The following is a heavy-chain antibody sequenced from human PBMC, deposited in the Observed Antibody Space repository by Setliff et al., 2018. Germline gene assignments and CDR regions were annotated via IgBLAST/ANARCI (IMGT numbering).Heavy chain of an antibody. V-gene: IGHV1-18*01. CDR3: VRGQGPRTVVAIPFDH. CDR2: ISVYNGYI. J-gene: IGHJ4*02. CDR1: GYTFTSSG. D-gene: IGHD3-22*01. Sequence: GASVKVSCKASGYTFTSSGISWVRQAPGQGLEWMGWISVYNGYIVYAQKLQGRVTMTTDTSTSTAYMELRSLRSDDTAVYYCVRGQGPRTVVAIPFDHWGQGTLVTVSS.